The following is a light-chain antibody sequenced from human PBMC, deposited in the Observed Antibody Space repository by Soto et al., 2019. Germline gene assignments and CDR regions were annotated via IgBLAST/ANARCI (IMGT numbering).Light chain of an antibody. CDR2: DAS. Sequence: PGDRATLCCRARQSVSTYVAWYQQKPGQAPRLLIYDASTRATGIPARFSGGGSGTDFTLTISNLEPEDIGVYFCQQRSNWRSTFGGGTKVEIK. J-gene: IGKJ4*01. CDR3: QQRSNWRST. CDR1: QSVSTY. V-gene: IGKV3-11*01.